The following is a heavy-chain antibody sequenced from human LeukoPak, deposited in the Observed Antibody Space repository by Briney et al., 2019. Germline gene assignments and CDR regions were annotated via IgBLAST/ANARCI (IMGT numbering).Heavy chain of an antibody. D-gene: IGHD1-1*01. J-gene: IGHJ4*02. Sequence: SETLSLTCSVSGGSISSYYWNWIRQTPGKGLQWIGYTHYSGSTNYNPSLKSRVPISVDTSKNQFSLKLSSVTAADTALYYCARGNAYNWRFDFWGQGTLVTVSS. V-gene: IGHV4-59*01. CDR1: GGSISSYY. CDR2: THYSGST. CDR3: ARGNAYNWRFDF.